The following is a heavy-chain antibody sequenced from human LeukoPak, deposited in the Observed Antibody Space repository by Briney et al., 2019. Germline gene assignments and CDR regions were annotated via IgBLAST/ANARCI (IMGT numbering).Heavy chain of an antibody. CDR3: ARTTMIEFYFDY. V-gene: IGHV4-39*07. CDR2: IYYSGST. D-gene: IGHD3-22*01. J-gene: IGHJ4*02. CDR1: GGSISSSSYY. Sequence: SETLSLTCTVSGGSISSSSYYWGWIRQPPGKGLEWIGSIYYSGSTYYNPSLKSRVTISVDTSKNQFSLKLSSVTAADTAVYYCARTTMIEFYFDYWGQGTLVTVSS.